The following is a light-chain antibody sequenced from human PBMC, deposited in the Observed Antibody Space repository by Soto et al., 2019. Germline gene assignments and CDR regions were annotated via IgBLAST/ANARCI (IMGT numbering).Light chain of an antibody. CDR3: QQYDNSLWT. J-gene: IGKJ1*01. CDR1: QSVGSTY. Sequence: EIVLTQSPGTLSLSPGEGATLSCRASQSVGSTYLAWYQHKPGQAPRLLIYGTSNRATGIPDRFSGSGSGTDFTLTISRLEPEDFAVYYCQQYDNSLWTFGQGTKV. CDR2: GTS. V-gene: IGKV3-20*01.